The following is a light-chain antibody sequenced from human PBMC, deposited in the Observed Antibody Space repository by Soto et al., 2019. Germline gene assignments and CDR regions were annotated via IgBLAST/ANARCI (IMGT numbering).Light chain of an antibody. Sequence: QSVLTQPASVSGSPGQSITISCTGTSSDVGGYNYVSWYQQHPGQAPKLIIYEVSNRPSGVSNRFSGSKSGNTASLTISGLQAEDETDYYCSSYTSSSTGVFGGGTKLTVL. J-gene: IGLJ3*02. CDR3: SSYTSSSTGV. CDR1: SSDVGGYNY. V-gene: IGLV2-14*01. CDR2: EVS.